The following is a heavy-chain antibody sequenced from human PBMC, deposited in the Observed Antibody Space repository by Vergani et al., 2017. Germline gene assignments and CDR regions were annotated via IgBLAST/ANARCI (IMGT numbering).Heavy chain of an antibody. Sequence: QVQLQQWGAGLLKPSETLSLTCAVYGGSFSGYYWGWIRQPPGRGLEWIGSIYHTGSAYYNPSLKSRVTVSVDTSMNQVSLKLTSVTAADTAVYYCATGAGPFDIWGQGTLVTVSS. J-gene: IGHJ4*02. CDR1: GGSFSGYY. D-gene: IGHD7-27*01. CDR2: IYHTGSA. V-gene: IGHV4-34*01. CDR3: ATGAGPFDI.